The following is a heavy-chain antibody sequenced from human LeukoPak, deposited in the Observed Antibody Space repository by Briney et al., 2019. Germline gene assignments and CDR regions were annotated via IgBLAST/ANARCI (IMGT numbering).Heavy chain of an antibody. CDR3: ARDHCTSTSCYLQH. V-gene: IGHV3-33*01. J-gene: IGHJ1*01. CDR2: IWYDGSNK. Sequence: GGSLRLSCAASGFTFSSYVMHWVRQAPGKGLQWVAVIWYDGSNKYYADSVEGRFTISRDNSENTLFLQMNSLKAEDTAVYYCARDHCTSTSCYLQHWGQGTLVTVSS. CDR1: GFTFSSYV. D-gene: IGHD2-2*01.